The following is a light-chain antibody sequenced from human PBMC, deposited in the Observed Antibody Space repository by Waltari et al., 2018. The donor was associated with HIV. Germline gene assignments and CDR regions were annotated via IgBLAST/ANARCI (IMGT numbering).Light chain of an antibody. V-gene: IGLV1-47*01. Sequence: QSVLTQPPSASGTPGQRVTISCSGSSSNIGSNYVYWYQQFPGTAPKLLMYRNNQRPAGVPDRFSGSKSGTSASLAIRGLRAEDEADYHCAAWDGSHWVFGGGTKLTVL. CDR3: AAWDGSHWV. CDR1: SSNIGSNY. J-gene: IGLJ3*02. CDR2: RNN.